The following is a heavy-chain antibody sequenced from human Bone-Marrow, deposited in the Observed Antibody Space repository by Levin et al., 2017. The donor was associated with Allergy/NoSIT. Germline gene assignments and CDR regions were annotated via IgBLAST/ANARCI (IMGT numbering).Heavy chain of an antibody. CDR2: ISHDGSFI. CDR1: GFSFSVYS. V-gene: IGHV3-48*01. J-gene: IGHJ3*01. D-gene: IGHD3-22*01. Sequence: GGSLRLSCAASGFSFSVYSMNWVRQAPGSGLEWVSYISHDGSFIHYADSVKGRFTISRDNARNSLYLQMNSLRAEDTAVYYCARDQYDNIHEAFDFWGQGTMVTVSS. CDR3: ARDQYDNIHEAFDF.